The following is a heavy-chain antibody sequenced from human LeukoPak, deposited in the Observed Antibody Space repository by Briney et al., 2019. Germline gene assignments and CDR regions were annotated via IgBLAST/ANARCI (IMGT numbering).Heavy chain of an antibody. J-gene: IGHJ4*02. CDR3: ARSCSTTNCYAVY. CDR2: ISSNGGST. Sequence: GGSLRLSCAASGFTFSSFAMRWVRQAPGKGLEYVSAISSNGGSTYYANSVKGRFTISRDNSKNTLYLQMGSLRAEDMAVYYCARSCSTTNCYAVYWGQGTLVTVSS. CDR1: GFTFSSFA. V-gene: IGHV3-64*01. D-gene: IGHD2-2*01.